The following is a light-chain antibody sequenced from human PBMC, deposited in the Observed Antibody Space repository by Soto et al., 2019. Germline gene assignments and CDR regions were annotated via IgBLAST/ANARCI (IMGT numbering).Light chain of an antibody. V-gene: IGLV7-46*01. CDR3: LLSYSCARPE. CDR1: TGAVTSGHY. Sequence: QAVVTQEPSLTVSPGGTVTLTCGSSTGAVTSGHYPYWFQQKPGQAPRTLIYDTSNKHSWTPARFSGSLLGGKAALTLSGAQPEDEAEYYCLLSYSCARPEFGGGTKVTVL. CDR2: DTS. J-gene: IGLJ3*02.